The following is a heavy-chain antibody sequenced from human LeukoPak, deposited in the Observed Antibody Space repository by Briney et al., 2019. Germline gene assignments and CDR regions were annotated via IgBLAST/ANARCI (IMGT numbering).Heavy chain of an antibody. CDR2: IYHSGST. CDR1: GGSISSSNW. D-gene: IGHD6-13*01. J-gene: IGHJ2*01. Sequence: PSGTLSLTCAVSGGSISSSNWWSWVRQPPGKGLEWIGEIYHSGSTYYNPSLKSRVTISVDTSKNQFSLKLSSVTAADTAVYYCARHPLYRSSYSSSWPYWYFDLWGRGTLVTVSS. CDR3: ARHPLYRSSYSSSWPYWYFDL. V-gene: IGHV4-4*02.